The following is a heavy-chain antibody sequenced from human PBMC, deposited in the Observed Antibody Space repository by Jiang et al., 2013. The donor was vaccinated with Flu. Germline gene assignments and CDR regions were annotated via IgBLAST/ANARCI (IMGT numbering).Heavy chain of an antibody. CDR2: IWYDGSNK. CDR3: ARGWYVWGSYRYPAFDY. CDR1: GFTFSSYG. J-gene: IGHJ4*02. V-gene: IGHV3-33*01. D-gene: IGHD3-16*02. Sequence: PGRSLRLSCAASGFTFSSYGMHWVRQAPGKGLEWVAVIWYDGSNKYYADSVKGRFTISRDNSKNTLYLQMNSLRAEDTAVYYCARGWYVWGSYRYPAFDYWGQGTLVTVSS.